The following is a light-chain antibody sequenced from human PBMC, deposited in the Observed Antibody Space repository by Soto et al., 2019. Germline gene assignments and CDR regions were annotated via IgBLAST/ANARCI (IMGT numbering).Light chain of an antibody. CDR2: LGS. V-gene: IGKV2-28*01. CDR3: MQALQTPRT. CDR1: QSLLHTNRFNY. Sequence: DFVMTQSPLSLSVTPGEPASISCRSSQSLLHTNRFNYLSWYLQKPGQSPELLIYLGSNRASGVPDNFSGSGSGTDVTLKSTKVEAEDVGVYYCMQALQTPRTFGQGTRVEIK. J-gene: IGKJ1*01.